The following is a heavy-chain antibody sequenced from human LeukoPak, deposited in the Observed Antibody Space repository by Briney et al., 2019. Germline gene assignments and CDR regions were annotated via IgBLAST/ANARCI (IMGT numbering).Heavy chain of an antibody. D-gene: IGHD2-21*02. CDR3: ARLVVTAIPGKVPTTFDY. J-gene: IGHJ4*02. CDR2: IYYSGST. V-gene: IGHV4-39*01. CDR1: GGSISSSSYY. Sequence: SGTLSLTCAVSGGSISSSSYYWGWIRQPPGKGLEWIGNIYYSGSTYYNPSLKSRVTISVDTSKNQFSLKLSSVTAADTAVYYCARLVVTAIPGKVPTTFDYWGQGTLVTVSS.